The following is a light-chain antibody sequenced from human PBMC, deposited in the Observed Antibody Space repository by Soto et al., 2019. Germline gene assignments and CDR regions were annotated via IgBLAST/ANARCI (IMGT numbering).Light chain of an antibody. CDR2: GAY. CDR1: QSVSSIY. J-gene: IGKJ1*01. V-gene: IGKV3-20*01. Sequence: IVWTQSPGTLSLSPGERATLSCRASQSVSSIYLAWYQQKPGQAPRLLIYGAYSRATGIPDRFSGSGSGTDFTLTISRLEPEDFAVYYCQQYGSSPPVTFGQGTKVQIK. CDR3: QQYGSSPPVT.